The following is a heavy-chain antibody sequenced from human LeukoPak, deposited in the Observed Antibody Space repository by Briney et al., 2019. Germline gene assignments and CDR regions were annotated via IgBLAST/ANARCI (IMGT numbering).Heavy chain of an antibody. CDR3: ARGCFGY. D-gene: IGHD3-10*01. J-gene: IGHJ4*02. Sequence: GSLRLSCAASGFTFSSYAMHWVRQAPGKGLEWVAVISYDGSNKYYADSVKGRFTISRDNSKNTLYLQMNSLRAEDTAVYYCARGCFGYWGQGTLVTVSS. CDR2: ISYDGSNK. CDR1: GFTFSSYA. V-gene: IGHV3-30-3*01.